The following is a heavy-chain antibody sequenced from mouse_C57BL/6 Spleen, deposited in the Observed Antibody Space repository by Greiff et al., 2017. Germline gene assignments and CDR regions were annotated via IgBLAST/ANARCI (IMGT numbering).Heavy chain of an antibody. V-gene: IGHV1-64*01. CDR3: ARGRDGCYPAC. Sequence: QVKLQQPGAELVKPGASVKLSCKASGYTFTSYWMHWVKQRPGQGLEWIGMIHPNSGSTHYNEKFKCKATMTVDKSSSTAYKQLSSLTSEDSAVYYCARGRDGCYPACWGHGTTLTVSS. J-gene: IGHJ2*01. CDR1: GYTFTSYW. CDR2: IHPNSGST. D-gene: IGHD2-3*01.